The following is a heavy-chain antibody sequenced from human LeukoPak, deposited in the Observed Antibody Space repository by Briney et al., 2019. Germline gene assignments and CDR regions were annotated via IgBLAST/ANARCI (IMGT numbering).Heavy chain of an antibody. CDR2: ISGSGGST. D-gene: IGHD6-19*01. J-gene: IGHJ4*02. CDR1: GFTFSSYA. CDR3: ASAPVAGTGRYFDY. Sequence: PGGSLRLSCAASGFTFSSYAMSWVRQAPGKGLEWVSAISGSGGSTYYADSVKGRFTISRDNSKNTLYLQMNSLRAEDTAVYYCASAPVAGTGRYFDYWGQGTLVTVSS. V-gene: IGHV3-23*01.